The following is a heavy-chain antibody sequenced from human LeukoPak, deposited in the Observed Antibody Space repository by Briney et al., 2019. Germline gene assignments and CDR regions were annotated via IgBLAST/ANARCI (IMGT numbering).Heavy chain of an antibody. D-gene: IGHD5-24*01. CDR2: ISSSGSTI. V-gene: IGHV3-48*03. Sequence: GGSLRLSCAASGFTFSSYEMNWVRQAPGKGLEWVSYISSSGSTIYYADSVKGRFTISRDNAKNSLYLQMNSLRAEDTAVYYCARSERWLQLCFDYWGQGTLVTVSS. J-gene: IGHJ4*02. CDR1: GFTFSSYE. CDR3: ARSERWLQLCFDY.